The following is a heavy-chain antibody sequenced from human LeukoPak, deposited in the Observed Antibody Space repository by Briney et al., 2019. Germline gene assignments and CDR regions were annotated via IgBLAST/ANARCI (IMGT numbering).Heavy chain of an antibody. V-gene: IGHV3-53*01. CDR3: AALVGATIHY. CDR2: IYSGGST. D-gene: IGHD1-26*01. Sequence: PGGSLRLSCAASGLIFSNYDMHWVRQAPGKGLEWVSVIYSGGSTYYADSVKGRFTISRDNSKNTLYLQMNSLRAEDTAVYYCAALVGATIHYWGQGTLVTVSS. CDR1: GLIFSNYD. J-gene: IGHJ4*02.